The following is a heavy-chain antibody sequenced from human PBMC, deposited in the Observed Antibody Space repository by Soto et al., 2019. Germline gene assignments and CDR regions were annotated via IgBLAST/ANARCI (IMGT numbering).Heavy chain of an antibody. CDR3: ASGSQLYPSLFDP. V-gene: IGHV4-59*01. D-gene: IGHD1-26*01. Sequence: SETLSLTCTVSGGSISSFHWSWIRQPPGKGLEWIGYVYYSGSANYNPSLMSRVSISLDPSKKQFSLQLTSVTAADTAVYYCASGSQLYPSLFDPWGQGTLVTVSS. J-gene: IGHJ5*02. CDR1: GGSISSFH. CDR2: VYYSGSA.